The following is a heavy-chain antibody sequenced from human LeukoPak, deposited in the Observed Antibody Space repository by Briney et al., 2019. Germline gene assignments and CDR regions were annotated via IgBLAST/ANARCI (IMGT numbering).Heavy chain of an antibody. CDR2: FDPGDGET. CDR3: ATAATRIVPAASYYYGMDV. J-gene: IGHJ6*02. CDR1: GYTLTELS. D-gene: IGHD2-2*01. Sequence: ASVKVSCKVSGYTLTELSMHWVRQAPGKGLVWMGGFDPGDGETIYAQKFQGRVTMTEDISTDTAYMELSSLRSEDTAVYYCATAATRIVPAASYYYGMDVWGQGTTVTVSS. V-gene: IGHV1-24*01.